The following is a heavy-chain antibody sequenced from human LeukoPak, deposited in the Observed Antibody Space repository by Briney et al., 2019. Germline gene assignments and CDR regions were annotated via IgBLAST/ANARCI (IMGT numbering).Heavy chain of an antibody. CDR2: IYYSGST. CDR3: ASFFGEYYFDY. Sequence: SETLSLTCAVYGGSFSGYYWSWIRQPPGKGLEWIGSIYYSGSTYYNPSLKSRVTISVDTSKNQFSLKLSSVTAADTAVYYCASFFGEYYFDYWGQGTLVTVSS. V-gene: IGHV4-34*01. J-gene: IGHJ4*02. CDR1: GGSFSGYY. D-gene: IGHD3-3*01.